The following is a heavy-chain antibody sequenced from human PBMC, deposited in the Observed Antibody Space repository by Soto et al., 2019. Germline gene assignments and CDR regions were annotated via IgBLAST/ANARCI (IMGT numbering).Heavy chain of an antibody. CDR3: ARGLFWSGYDRVYGMDV. CDR2: INPKSGGT. Sequence: ASVKVSCKASGYSFTDYHIHWVRQAPGQGLEWLGRINPKSGGTSTAQKFQGWVTMTTDTSISTASMELTRLTSDDTAIYYCARGLFWSGYDRVYGMDVWGQGTTVTVSS. CDR1: GYSFTDYH. V-gene: IGHV1-2*04. D-gene: IGHD3-3*01. J-gene: IGHJ6*02.